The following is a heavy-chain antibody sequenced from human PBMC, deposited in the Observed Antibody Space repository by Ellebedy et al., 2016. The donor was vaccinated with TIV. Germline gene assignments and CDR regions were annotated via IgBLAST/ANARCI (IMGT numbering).Heavy chain of an antibody. D-gene: IGHD1-26*01. CDR3: ARDGGSYSDFES. Sequence: AASVKVSCKASGYTFTDYYIHWVRQAPGQGLEWMGWINPNSGGTNYAQKFQGWVTMTRDTSISTAYMELSRLRSDDTAVYYCARDGGSYSDFESWGQGTLVIVSS. V-gene: IGHV1-2*04. J-gene: IGHJ4*02. CDR1: GYTFTDYY. CDR2: INPNSGGT.